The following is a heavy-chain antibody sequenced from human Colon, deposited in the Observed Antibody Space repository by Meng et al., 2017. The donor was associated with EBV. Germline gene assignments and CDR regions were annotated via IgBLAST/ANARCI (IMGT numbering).Heavy chain of an antibody. CDR1: GYSFIDYD. J-gene: IGHJ4*02. CDR2: VITSSGGT. Sequence: QEQLMLAGSGVQLPNASVNPAASCKASGYSFIDYDIDWVRQCHGQGLERMGWVITSSGGTNFARTFRDRVTTTTDTSISTADIILISLRSDDTAVYYCAGLSGGDFDYWGQGTLVTVFS. D-gene: IGHD1-26*01. V-gene: IGHV1-2*02. CDR3: AGLSGGDFDY.